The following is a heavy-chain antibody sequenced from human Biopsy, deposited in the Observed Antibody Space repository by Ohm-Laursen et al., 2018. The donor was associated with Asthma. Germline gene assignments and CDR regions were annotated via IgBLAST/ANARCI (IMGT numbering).Heavy chain of an antibody. V-gene: IGHV1-18*01. CDR2: ISVYNGNT. Sequence: ASVKASCKTSGYTFNSAGITWVRQAPGQGLEWMGWISVYNGNTKVTQKLQDRVTMITDTSTSTAYMELRSLRSDDTAVYFCARAVDYSHYYGIDVWGQGTTVTVS. D-gene: IGHD3-10*01. CDR3: ARAVDYSHYYGIDV. J-gene: IGHJ6*02. CDR1: GYTFNSAG.